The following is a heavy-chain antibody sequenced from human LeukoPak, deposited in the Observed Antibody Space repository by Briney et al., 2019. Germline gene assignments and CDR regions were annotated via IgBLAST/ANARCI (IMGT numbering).Heavy chain of an antibody. CDR3: ARGVSPYYFYYMDV. CDR1: GGSISSHY. V-gene: IGHV4-59*11. Sequence: SETLSLTCTVSGGSISSHYWSWIRQPPGKGLEWIGYIYYSGSTNYNPSLKSRVTISVDTSKKQFSLKLSSVTAADTAVYYCARGVSPYYFYYMDVWGKGTTVTVSS. D-gene: IGHD2-8*01. CDR2: IYYSGST. J-gene: IGHJ6*03.